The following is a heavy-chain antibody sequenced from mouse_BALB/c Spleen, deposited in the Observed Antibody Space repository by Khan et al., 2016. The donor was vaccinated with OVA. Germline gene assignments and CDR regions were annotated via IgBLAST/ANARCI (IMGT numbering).Heavy chain of an antibody. CDR1: GYTFTNYG. CDR3: ARSNSYWYFDV. D-gene: IGHD4-1*02. CDR2: INTYTGEP. V-gene: IGHV9-3-1*01. J-gene: IGHJ1*01. Sequence: IQLVQSGPELKKPGETVKISCKASGYTFTNYGMNWVKQAPGKGLKWMGWINTYTGEPTYADDFKGRSAFSLETSASTAYLQIKNLKNEDTATYFCARSNSYWYFDVCGAGTTVTVSS.